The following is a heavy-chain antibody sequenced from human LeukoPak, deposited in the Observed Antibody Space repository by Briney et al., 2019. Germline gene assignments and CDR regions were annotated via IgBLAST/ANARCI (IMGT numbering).Heavy chain of an antibody. Sequence: SETLSLTCTVSGGSISSSSYYWGWIRQPPGKGLEWIGTIYYSGNTYYNPSLKSRVTISVDTSKNQFSLKLSSVTAADTAVYYCASAYCSSTSCYFHAFDIWGQGTMVTVSS. J-gene: IGHJ3*02. CDR1: GGSISSSSYY. D-gene: IGHD2-2*01. CDR3: ASAYCSSTSCYFHAFDI. V-gene: IGHV4-39*07. CDR2: IYYSGNT.